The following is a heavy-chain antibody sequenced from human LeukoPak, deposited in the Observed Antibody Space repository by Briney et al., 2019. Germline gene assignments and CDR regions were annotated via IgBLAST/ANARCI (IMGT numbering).Heavy chain of an antibody. CDR2: IYYSGSA. J-gene: IGHJ5*02. CDR3: ARAHSSSWYGVWFGP. CDR1: GGSISSYY. Sequence: SETLSLTCTVSGGSISSYYWSWIRQPPGKGLGWIGYIYYSGSANYNPSLKSRVTISVDTSKNQFSLKLSSVTAADTAVYYCARAHSSSWYGVWFGPWGQGTLVTVSS. D-gene: IGHD6-13*01. V-gene: IGHV4-59*01.